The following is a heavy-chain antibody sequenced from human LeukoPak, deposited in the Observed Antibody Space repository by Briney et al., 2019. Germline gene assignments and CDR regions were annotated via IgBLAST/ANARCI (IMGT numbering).Heavy chain of an antibody. J-gene: IGHJ4*02. D-gene: IGHD3-10*01. CDR2: INPNSGGT. V-gene: IGHV1-2*02. Sequence: GASVKVSCKASGYTFTGYYMHWVRQAPGQGLEWMGWINPNSGGTNYAQKFQGRVTMTRDTSISTAYMELSRLRSDDTAVYYCARSLPLRLLWFGELSNPLDYWGQGTLVTVSS. CDR3: ARSLPLRLLWFGELSNPLDY. CDR1: GYTFTGYY.